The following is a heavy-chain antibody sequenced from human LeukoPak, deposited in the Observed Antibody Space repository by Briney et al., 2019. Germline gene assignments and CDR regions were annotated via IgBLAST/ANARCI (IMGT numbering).Heavy chain of an antibody. CDR3: ARVDPYSSSWINLDY. CDR1: GFTFSSYD. V-gene: IGHV3-48*03. CDR2: ISSGGSSE. J-gene: IGHJ4*02. Sequence: GGSLRLSCAASGFTFSSYDMNWVRQAPGKGLEWISYISSGGSSEYYADSVEGRFTISRDNAKNTLYLQMNSLRAEDTAVYYCARVDPYSSSWINLDYWGQGTLVTVSS. D-gene: IGHD6-13*01.